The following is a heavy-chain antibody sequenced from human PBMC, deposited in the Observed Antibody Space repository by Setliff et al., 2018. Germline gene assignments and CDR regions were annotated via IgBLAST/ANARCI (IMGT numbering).Heavy chain of an antibody. Sequence: GGSLRLSCAASGFTFSTYRMHWVRQAPGKGLEWVAVIWDDGGNKYHADSVKGRFTISRDNSKNTLYLQMNSLRPEDTAVYYCARDLIRGAPNWFDPWGQGTPVTVSS. CDR2: IWDDGGNK. CDR1: GFTFSTYR. V-gene: IGHV3-33*08. J-gene: IGHJ5*02. CDR3: ARDLIRGAPNWFDP. D-gene: IGHD3-10*01.